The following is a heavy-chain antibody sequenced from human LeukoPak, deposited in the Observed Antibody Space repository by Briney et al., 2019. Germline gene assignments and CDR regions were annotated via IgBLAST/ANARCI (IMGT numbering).Heavy chain of an antibody. V-gene: IGHV3-43*02. D-gene: IGHD3-3*01. CDR2: ISGDGDST. J-gene: IGHJ4*02. Sequence: PGGSLRLXCAASGFTFDDYAMHWVRQAPGKGLEWVSLISGDGDSTYSADSVKGRFTISRDNSKNSLYLQMNSLRTEDTAFYYCAKEGPRRHYDFWRGYSQISGYYFDYWGQGTLVTVSS. CDR1: GFTFDDYA. CDR3: AKEGPRRHYDFWRGYSQISGYYFDY.